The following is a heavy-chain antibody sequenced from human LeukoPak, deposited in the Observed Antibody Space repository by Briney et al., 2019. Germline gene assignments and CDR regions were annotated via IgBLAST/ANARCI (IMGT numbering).Heavy chain of an antibody. V-gene: IGHV3-49*04. Sequence: PGGSLRLSCTTSGFTFGDYAMSWVRQAPGKGLECVGFIRRKVYGETTQYAASLRGRFTISRDDSKSIAYLQMNSLNPEDTAVYFCTRAPDPDGGNYRRYSFDSWGQGTLVTVSS. J-gene: IGHJ4*02. CDR1: GFTFGDYA. CDR3: TRAPDPDGGNYRRYSFDS. D-gene: IGHD4/OR15-4a*01. CDR2: IRRKVYGETT.